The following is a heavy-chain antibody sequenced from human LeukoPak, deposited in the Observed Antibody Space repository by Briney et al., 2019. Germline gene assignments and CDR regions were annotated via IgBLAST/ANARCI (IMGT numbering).Heavy chain of an antibody. CDR2: VNSGDGT. V-gene: IGHV3-23*01. D-gene: IGHD2-15*01. Sequence: GGSLRLSCAASGFTFSYYGMSWVRQAPGKGLEWVSSVNSGDGTYYADSVRGRFTISRDKSRNTLYLQMNSLRAEDTAVYYCAKGLDCSGGSCYDDYWGQGTLVTVSS. CDR3: AKGLDCSGGSCYDDY. CDR1: GFTFSYYG. J-gene: IGHJ4*02.